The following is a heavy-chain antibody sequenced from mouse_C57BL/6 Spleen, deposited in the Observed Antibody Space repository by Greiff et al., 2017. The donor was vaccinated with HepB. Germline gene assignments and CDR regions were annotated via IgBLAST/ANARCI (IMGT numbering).Heavy chain of an antibody. CDR2: ISDGGSYT. D-gene: IGHD1-1*01. J-gene: IGHJ1*03. Sequence: EVQVVESGGGLVKPGGSLKLSCAASGFTFSSYAMSWVRQTPEKRLEWVATISDGGSYTNYPDKVKGRFTISRDNAKNNLYLQMSHLKSEDTAMFYCSRDGYYDSSYVTYFDVWGTGTTVTVSS. CDR1: GFTFSSYA. CDR3: SRDGYYDSSYVTYFDV. V-gene: IGHV5-4*01.